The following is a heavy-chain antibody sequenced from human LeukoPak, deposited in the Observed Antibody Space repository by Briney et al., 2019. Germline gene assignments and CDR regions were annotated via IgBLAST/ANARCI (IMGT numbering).Heavy chain of an antibody. V-gene: IGHV4-30-2*01. Sequence: SETLSLTCTVSGGSISSGGYSWSWIRQPPGKGLEWIGYIYHSGSTYYNPSLKSRVTISVDRSKNQFSLKLSSVTAADTAVYYCARDHKGRPDYWGQGTLVTVSS. CDR2: IYHSGST. CDR3: ARDHKGRPDY. CDR1: GGSISSGGYS. J-gene: IGHJ4*02.